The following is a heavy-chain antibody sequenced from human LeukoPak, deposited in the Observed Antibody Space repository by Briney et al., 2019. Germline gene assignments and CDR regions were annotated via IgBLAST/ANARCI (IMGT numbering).Heavy chain of an antibody. CDR3: ARGPPYSSSWYPLDY. D-gene: IGHD6-13*01. CDR1: GGTFNSYA. Sequence: SVKVSCKASGGTFNSYAISWVRQAPGQGLEWMGRIIPILGIVNYAQRFQGRVTITADKSTSTAYMELSSLRSEDTAVYYCARGPPYSSSWYPLDYWGQGTLVTVSS. V-gene: IGHV1-69*04. J-gene: IGHJ4*02. CDR2: IIPILGIV.